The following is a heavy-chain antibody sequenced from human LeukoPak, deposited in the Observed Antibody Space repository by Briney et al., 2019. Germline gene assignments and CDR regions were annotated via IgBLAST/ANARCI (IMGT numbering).Heavy chain of an antibody. CDR2: IYHSGST. Sequence: PSETLSLTCAVSGYSISSGYYWGWIRQPPGKGLEWIGSIYHSGSTYYSPSLKSRVTISVDTSKNQFSLKLSSVTAADTAVYYCALIGDIVVVPAAIRHDYWGQGTLVTVSS. J-gene: IGHJ4*02. CDR3: ALIGDIVVVPAAIRHDY. V-gene: IGHV4-38-2*01. D-gene: IGHD2-2*02. CDR1: GYSISSGYY.